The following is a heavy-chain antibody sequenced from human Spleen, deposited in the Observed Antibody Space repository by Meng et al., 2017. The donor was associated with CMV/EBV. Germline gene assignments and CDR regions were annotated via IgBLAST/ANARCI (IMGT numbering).Heavy chain of an antibody. J-gene: IGHJ3*02. CDR3: ARVTGRGIAHGAFDI. CDR1: GFTVSKSY. V-gene: IGHV3-66*01. D-gene: IGHD6-13*01. CDR2: IFSAGST. Sequence: GESLKISCAGSGFTVSKSYMSWVRQAPGKGLEWVSVIFSAGSTYYADSVKGRFTISRENAKNSLYLQMNSLRAGDTAVYYCARVTGRGIAHGAFDIWGQGTMVTVSS.